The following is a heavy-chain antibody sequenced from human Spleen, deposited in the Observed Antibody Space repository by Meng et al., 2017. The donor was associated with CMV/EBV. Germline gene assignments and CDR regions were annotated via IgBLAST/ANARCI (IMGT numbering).Heavy chain of an antibody. Sequence: GSLRLSCTVSGGSISSSSYYWGWIRQPPGKGLEWIGSIYYSGTTYYNPSLKSRVTISVDESKSQVSLRLSSVTAADTAVYYCAREVIPAAIGWFDPWGQGTLVTVSS. J-gene: IGHJ5*02. CDR2: IYYSGTT. V-gene: IGHV4-39*07. D-gene: IGHD2-2*01. CDR1: GGSISSSSYY. CDR3: AREVIPAAIGWFDP.